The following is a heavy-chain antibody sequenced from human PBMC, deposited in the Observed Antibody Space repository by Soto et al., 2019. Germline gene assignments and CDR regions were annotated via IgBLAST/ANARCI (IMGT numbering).Heavy chain of an antibody. CDR2: ISSSSSYI. D-gene: IGHD6-19*01. CDR3: ARDPDSSYGFDP. J-gene: IGHJ5*02. CDR1: GXTFSSYS. Sequence: PGGSLRLSCAASGXTFSSYSMNWVRQAPGKGLEWVSSISSSSSYIYYADSVKGRFTISRDNAKNSLYLQMNSLRAEDTAVYYCARDPDSSYGFDPWGQGTLVTVSS. V-gene: IGHV3-21*01.